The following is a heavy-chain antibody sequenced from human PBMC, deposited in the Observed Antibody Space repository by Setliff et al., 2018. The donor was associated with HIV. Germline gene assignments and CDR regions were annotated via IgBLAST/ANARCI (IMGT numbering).Heavy chain of an antibody. Sequence: GASVKVSCKASGYTFTSFYLHWVRQAPGQGLEWMAIVNPSGDSTTYAQKFQGRVTMTRDTSTSTVYMELSSLRSEDTAVYFCARSYYGSGSYQGVLDYWGQGTLVTVSS. V-gene: IGHV1-46*03. CDR1: GYTFTSFY. J-gene: IGHJ4*02. D-gene: IGHD3-10*01. CDR3: ARSYYGSGSYQGVLDY. CDR2: VNPSGDST.